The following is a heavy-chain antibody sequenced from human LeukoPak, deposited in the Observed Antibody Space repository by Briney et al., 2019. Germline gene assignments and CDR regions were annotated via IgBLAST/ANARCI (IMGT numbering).Heavy chain of an antibody. D-gene: IGHD3-10*01. CDR1: GFTFNSYW. CDR3: AKGFFGITMVRGVTFDY. Sequence: PGGSLRLSCAASGFTFNSYWMSWVRQAPGKGLEWVSAISGSGGSTYYADSVKGRFTISRDNSKNTLYLQMNSLRAEDTAVYYCAKGFFGITMVRGVTFDYWGQGTLVTVSS. V-gene: IGHV3-23*01. CDR2: ISGSGGST. J-gene: IGHJ4*02.